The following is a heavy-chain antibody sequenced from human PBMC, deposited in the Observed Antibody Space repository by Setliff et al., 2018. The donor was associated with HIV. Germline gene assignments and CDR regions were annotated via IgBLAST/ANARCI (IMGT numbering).Heavy chain of an antibody. J-gene: IGHJ4*02. CDR2: IYYSGST. V-gene: IGHV4-39*01. D-gene: IGHD3-22*01. CDR3: ARHSGLGGYYSPFDY. Sequence: GSLRLSCAASGFTFSDYYMSWIRQPPGKGLEWIGTIYYSGSTYYNPSLKSRVTISVDTSKNQFSLKLSSVTAADTTVYYCARHSGLGGYYSPFDYWGPGTLVTVSS. CDR1: GFTFSDYY.